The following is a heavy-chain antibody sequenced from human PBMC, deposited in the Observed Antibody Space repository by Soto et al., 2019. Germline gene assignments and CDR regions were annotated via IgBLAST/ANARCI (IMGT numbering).Heavy chain of an antibody. CDR3: AAGGGLPRYY. CDR2: IYHSGST. V-gene: IGHV4-30-2*01. CDR1: GGSISSGGYS. J-gene: IGHJ4*02. Sequence: QLQLQESGSGLVKPSQTLSLTCAVSGGSISSGGYSWSWIRQPPGKGLEWIGYIYHSGSTYYHPSLKSRVSISEGRPKNHFSLKLSSVTAADTAVYYCAAGGGLPRYYWGQGTLVTVSS. D-gene: IGHD1-26*01.